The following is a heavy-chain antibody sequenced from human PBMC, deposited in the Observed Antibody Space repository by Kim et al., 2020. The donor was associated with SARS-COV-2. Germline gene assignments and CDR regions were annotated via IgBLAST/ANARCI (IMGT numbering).Heavy chain of an antibody. CDR1: GGSISNKHYY. Sequence: SETLSLTCTVSGGSISNKHYYWGWIRQAPGKGLEWIGNIYSSGSTYNNPSLKSRVTISVDTSKNQFSLKLSSVTAADTAVYYCARITATVTTDFDYWGQG. V-gene: IGHV4-39*01. CDR2: IYSSGST. D-gene: IGHD4-17*01. CDR3: ARITATVTTDFDY. J-gene: IGHJ4*02.